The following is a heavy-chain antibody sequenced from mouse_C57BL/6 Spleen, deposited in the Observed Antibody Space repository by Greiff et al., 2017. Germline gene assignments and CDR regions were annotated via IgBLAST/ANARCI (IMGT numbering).Heavy chain of an antibody. CDR3: ARRGGNYDYFDY. D-gene: IGHD2-1*01. CDR1: GYAFSSYW. CDR2: IYPGDGDT. J-gene: IGHJ2*01. V-gene: IGHV1-80*01. Sequence: VQLQQSGAELVKPGASVKISCKASGYAFSSYWMNWVKQRPGKGLEWIGQIYPGDGDTNYNGKFKGKATLTADKSSSTAYMQLSSLTSEDSAVYFCARRGGNYDYFDYWGQGTTLTVSS.